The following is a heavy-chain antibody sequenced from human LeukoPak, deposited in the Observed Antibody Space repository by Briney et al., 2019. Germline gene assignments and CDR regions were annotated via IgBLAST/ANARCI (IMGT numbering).Heavy chain of an antibody. CDR2: IYTSGST. CDR1: GGSISSGSYY. Sequence: NASETLSLTCTVSGGSISSGSYYWSWLRQPAGKGLEWIGRIYTSGSTNYNPSLKSRVTISVDTSKNQFSLKLSSVTAADTAVYYCARGGYCSSTSCSDAFDIWGQGTMVTVSS. CDR3: ARGGYCSSTSCSDAFDI. V-gene: IGHV4-61*02. J-gene: IGHJ3*02. D-gene: IGHD2-2*01.